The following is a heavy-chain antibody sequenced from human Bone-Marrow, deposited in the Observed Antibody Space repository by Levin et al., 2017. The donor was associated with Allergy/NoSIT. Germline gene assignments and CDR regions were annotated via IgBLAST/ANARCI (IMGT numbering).Heavy chain of an antibody. CDR2: LHSNENKP. Sequence: GASVKVSCEASGISFSTYWLHWVRQVPGKGLVWVSRLHSNENKPYYADSVRGRFTVSRDSARNTLYLQMNSLRADDTAVYFCWVEAHHLETDIWGQGTTVTVSS. V-gene: IGHV3-74*01. D-gene: IGHD1-14*01. J-gene: IGHJ6*02. CDR1: GISFSTYW. CDR3: WVEAHHLETDI.